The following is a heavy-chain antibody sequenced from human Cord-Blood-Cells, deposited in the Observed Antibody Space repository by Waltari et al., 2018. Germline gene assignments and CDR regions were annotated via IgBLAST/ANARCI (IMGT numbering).Heavy chain of an antibody. J-gene: IGHJ4*02. CDR2: INPNSGGT. V-gene: IGHV1-2*05. CDR1: GYTFTGYY. D-gene: IGHD2-2*01. Sequence: QVQLVQSGAEVKKPGASVKVSCKASGYTFTGYYMPWVGQAPGQGLEWMGRINPNSGGTNYAQKFQGRVTMTRDTSISTAYMELSRLRSDDTVVYYCARSNCSSTSCYYFDYWGQGTLVTVSS. CDR3: ARSNCSSTSCYYFDY.